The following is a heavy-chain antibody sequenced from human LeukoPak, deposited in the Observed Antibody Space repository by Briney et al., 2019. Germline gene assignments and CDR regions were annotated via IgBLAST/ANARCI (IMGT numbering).Heavy chain of an antibody. CDR3: ARIHSSSSDYYYYYMDV. D-gene: IGHD6-6*01. CDR2: IYYSGST. J-gene: IGHJ6*03. CDR1: GGSISSYY. Sequence: SXXLSLTCTVSGGSISSYYWSWIRQPPGKGLEWIGYIYYSGSTNYNPPLKRRGTISVATSKNQFSLKLSSVTAADTAVYYCARIHSSSSDYYYYYMDVWGKGTTVTVSS. V-gene: IGHV4-59*01.